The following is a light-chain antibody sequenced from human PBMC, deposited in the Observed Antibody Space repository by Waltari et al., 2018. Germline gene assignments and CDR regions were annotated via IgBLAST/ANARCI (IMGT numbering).Light chain of an antibody. CDR2: DDY. CDR1: NIGYKG. Sequence: SYALAQPPSVSVAPGQTAKITCGGDNIGYKGVHWYQQKPGQAPLLVIYDDYDRPAGIPERFSGSNSGNTATLTISRVGAGDEADYYCQVWDNSSDHVVFGGGTKLTVL. V-gene: IGLV3-21*02. CDR3: QVWDNSSDHVV. J-gene: IGLJ3*02.